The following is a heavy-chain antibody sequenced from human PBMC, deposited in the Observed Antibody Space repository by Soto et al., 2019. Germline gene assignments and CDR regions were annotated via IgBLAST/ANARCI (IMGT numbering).Heavy chain of an antibody. CDR3: ATQATIGPDIVASWFDP. D-gene: IGHD2-15*01. CDR1: GYTLTELS. J-gene: IGHJ5*02. Sequence: GASVKVSCKVSGYTLTELSMHWVRQAPGKGLEWMGGFDPEDGETIYAQKFQGRVTMTEDTSTDTAYMELSSLRSEDTAVYYCATQATIGPDIVASWFDPWGQGTLVTVSS. CDR2: FDPEDGET. V-gene: IGHV1-24*01.